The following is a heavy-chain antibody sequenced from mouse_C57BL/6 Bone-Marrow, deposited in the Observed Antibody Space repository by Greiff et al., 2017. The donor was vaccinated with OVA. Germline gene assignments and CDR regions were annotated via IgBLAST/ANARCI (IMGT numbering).Heavy chain of an antibody. D-gene: IGHD1-1*01. V-gene: IGHV14-2*01. J-gene: IGHJ3*01. CDR3: ARRLLRGFAY. CDR2: IDPEGGET. CDR1: GFNIKDYY. Sequence: EVQLQQSGAELVKPGASVKLSCTASGFNIKDYYMHWVTQRTEQGLEWIGRIDPEGGETKYAPKFPGKATITADTSSNTAYLQLSSLTAEDTAVYYGARRLLRGFAYWGQGTLVTVSA.